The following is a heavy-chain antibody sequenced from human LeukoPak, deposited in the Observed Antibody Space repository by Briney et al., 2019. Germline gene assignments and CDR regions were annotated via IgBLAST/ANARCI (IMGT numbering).Heavy chain of an antibody. CDR2: IYYSGST. D-gene: IGHD2-2*01. Sequence: SETLSLTCTVSGGSISSSSYYWGWIRQPPGKGLEWIGSIYYSGSTYYNPSLKSRVTISVDTSKNQFSLKLSSVTAADTAVYYCARRGDIVVVPAALDDAFDIWGQGTMVTVSS. V-gene: IGHV4-39*01. CDR1: GGSISSSSYY. CDR3: ARRGDIVVVPAALDDAFDI. J-gene: IGHJ3*02.